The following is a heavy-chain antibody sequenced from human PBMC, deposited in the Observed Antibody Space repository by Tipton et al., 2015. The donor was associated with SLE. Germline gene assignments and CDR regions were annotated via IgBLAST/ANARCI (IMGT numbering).Heavy chain of an antibody. Sequence: SLRLSCAASGFTVSSNYMSWVRQAPGKGLEWVAVISYDGSNKYYTDSVKGRFTISRDNSKNTLYLQMNSLRAEDTAVYYCARELAYSGYDYLDYWGQGTLVTVSS. CDR1: GFTVSSNY. V-gene: IGHV3-30*03. CDR3: ARELAYSGYDYLDY. D-gene: IGHD5-12*01. J-gene: IGHJ4*02. CDR2: ISYDGSNK.